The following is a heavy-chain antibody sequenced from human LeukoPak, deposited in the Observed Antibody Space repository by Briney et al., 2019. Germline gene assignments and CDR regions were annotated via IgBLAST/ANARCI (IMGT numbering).Heavy chain of an antibody. CDR1: GITFSSSS. CDR2: ISGSGIST. Sequence: GGSLRLSCLASGITFSSSSMSWVRQAPGKGLEWVSGISGSGISTYYADSVKGRFTISRDNSKNTLYLQMNSLRVEDTAVYYCAKSWNYYDSSGDDALDIWGQGTMVTVSS. CDR3: AKSWNYYDSSGDDALDI. D-gene: IGHD3-22*01. V-gene: IGHV3-23*01. J-gene: IGHJ3*02.